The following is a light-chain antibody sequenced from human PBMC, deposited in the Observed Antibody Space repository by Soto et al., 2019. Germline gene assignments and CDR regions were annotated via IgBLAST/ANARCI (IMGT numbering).Light chain of an antibody. CDR3: QHYITCPYT. CDR1: QSVSSY. Sequence: EIVLTHSPSTLSLSPGERATLSCRASQSVSSYLAWYQQKPGQAPRLLITDAANRATGIPARFSGSGSGTDFTLTISSLEPEDSAVYYCQHYITCPYTLGQGKKLEL. J-gene: IGKJ2*01. CDR2: DAA. V-gene: IGKV3-11*01.